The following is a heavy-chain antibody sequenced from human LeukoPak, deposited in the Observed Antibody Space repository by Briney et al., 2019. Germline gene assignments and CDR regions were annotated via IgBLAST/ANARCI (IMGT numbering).Heavy chain of an antibody. D-gene: IGHD4-17*01. Sequence: SETLSLTCTVSGDSINGYYWSWIRQSPGKGLEWIGYIYYTGGINYSPSLKNRVSISVDTSKNQFSLKLNSVTAADTAVYYCARYSRLLREKNPFDIWGQGTMVTVSA. CDR1: GDSINGYY. CDR2: IYYTGGI. CDR3: ARYSRLLREKNPFDI. V-gene: IGHV4-59*08. J-gene: IGHJ3*02.